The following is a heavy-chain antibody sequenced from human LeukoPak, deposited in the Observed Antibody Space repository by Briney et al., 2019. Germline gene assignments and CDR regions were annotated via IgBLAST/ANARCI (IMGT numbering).Heavy chain of an antibody. CDR1: GFTVSSNY. CDR3: ARVNYGDKYYFDY. J-gene: IGHJ4*02. V-gene: IGHV3-66*01. D-gene: IGHD4-23*01. CDR2: IYSGGST. Sequence: GGSLRLSCAASGFTVSSNYMSWVRQAPGKGLEWVSVIYSGGSTYYADSVKGRFTISRDNSKNTLYLQMNSLRAEDTAVYYCARVNYGDKYYFDYWGQGTLVTVSS.